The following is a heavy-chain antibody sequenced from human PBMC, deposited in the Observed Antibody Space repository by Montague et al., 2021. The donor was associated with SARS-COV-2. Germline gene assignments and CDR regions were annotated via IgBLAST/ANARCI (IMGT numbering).Heavy chain of an antibody. CDR1: GFSLSTPNVG. J-gene: IGHJ4*02. Sequence: PALVKPTQTLTLTCTFSGFSLSTPNVGVAWIRQPPGKALEWLAVXYSTGDKRYSPSLQRRLTITKDTSRNQVVLSLTNVDPLDTATYYCAHLIRYYDIFTGIPFDDWGQGTQVTVSS. D-gene: IGHD3-9*01. CDR2: XYSTGDK. V-gene: IGHV2-5*01. CDR3: AHLIRYYDIFTGIPFDD.